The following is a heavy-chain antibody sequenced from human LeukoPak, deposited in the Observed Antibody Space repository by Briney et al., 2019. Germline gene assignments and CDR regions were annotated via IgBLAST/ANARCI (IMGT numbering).Heavy chain of an antibody. CDR2: ISHNGSDK. V-gene: IGHV3-30*18. J-gene: IGHJ4*02. CDR1: GFTVSSNY. Sequence: GGSLRLSCAASGFTVSSNYMSWVRQAPGKGLEWVAGISHNGSDKYYTDSVKGRFTVSRDNSKNTLYLQMNSLRVEDTALYYCAQALPPRSVVAAYPDFWGPGTVVTVSS. CDR3: AQALPPRSVVAAYPDF. D-gene: IGHD1-26*01.